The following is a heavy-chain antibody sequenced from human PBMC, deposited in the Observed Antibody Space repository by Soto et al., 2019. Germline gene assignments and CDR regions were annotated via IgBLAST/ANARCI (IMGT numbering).Heavy chain of an antibody. CDR3: AKPTVGHTAFDAFDI. J-gene: IGHJ3*02. CDR1: GFTFSSYA. D-gene: IGHD1-26*01. V-gene: IGHV3-23*01. CDR2: ISGSGGST. Sequence: GGSLRLSCAASGFTFSSYAMSWVRQAPGKGLEWVSAISGSGGSTYYADSVKGRFTISRDNSKNTLYLQMNSLRAEDTAVYYWAKPTVGHTAFDAFDIWGQGTMVTVSS.